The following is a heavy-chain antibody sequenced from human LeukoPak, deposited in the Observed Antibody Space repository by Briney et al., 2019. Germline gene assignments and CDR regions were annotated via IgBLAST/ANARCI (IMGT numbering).Heavy chain of an antibody. J-gene: IGHJ6*03. CDR3: ARLYGRYYYYMDV. CDR1: GGSISSYY. Sequence: SETLSLTCSVPGGSISSYYWSWIRQPPGKGLEGIGYIYTSGSTNYNPSLKSRVTISVDTSKNQFSLKLSSVTAADTAVYYCARLYGRYYYYMDVWGKGTTVTVSS. V-gene: IGHV4-4*09. D-gene: IGHD3-16*01. CDR2: IYTSGST.